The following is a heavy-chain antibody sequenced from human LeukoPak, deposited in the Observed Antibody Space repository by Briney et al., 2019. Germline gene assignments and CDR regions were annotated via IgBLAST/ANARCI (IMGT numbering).Heavy chain of an antibody. CDR1: GGSFSGYY. Sequence: SETLSLTCAVYGGSFSGYYWSWIRQPPGKGLEWIGEINHSGSTNYNPSLKSRVTISVDTSKNQFSLKLSSVTAADTAVYYCARQEGHAGSGSLNWFDPWGQGTLVTVSS. CDR2: INHSGST. D-gene: IGHD3-10*01. CDR3: ARQEGHAGSGSLNWFDP. V-gene: IGHV4-34*01. J-gene: IGHJ5*02.